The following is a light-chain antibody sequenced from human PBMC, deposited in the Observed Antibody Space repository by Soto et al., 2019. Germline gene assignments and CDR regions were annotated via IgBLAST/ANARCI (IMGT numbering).Light chain of an antibody. CDR1: SSDIGGYNY. CDR2: DVS. CDR3: CSYTSSVTWV. Sequence: QSALTQPASVSGSPGXXXXISCTGTSSDIGGYNYVSWYQQHPGKAPKLIIHDVSDRPSGVSNRFSASKSGNTASLAISGLQAEDEADYYCCSYTSSVTWVFGGGTKLTVL. V-gene: IGLV2-14*01. J-gene: IGLJ3*02.